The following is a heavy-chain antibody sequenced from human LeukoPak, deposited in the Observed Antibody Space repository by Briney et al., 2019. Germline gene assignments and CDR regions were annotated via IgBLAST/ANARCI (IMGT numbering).Heavy chain of an antibody. D-gene: IGHD3-3*01. CDR3: ATYYDFWSGYYRDY. J-gene: IGHJ4*02. V-gene: IGHV3-30*03. Sequence: GGSLRLSCAASGFTFSNYWMSWVRQAPGKGLEWVAVISYDGSNKYYADSVKGRFTISRDNSKNTLYLQMNSLRAEDTAVYYCATYYDFWSGYYRDYWGQGTLVTVSS. CDR1: GFTFSNYW. CDR2: ISYDGSNK.